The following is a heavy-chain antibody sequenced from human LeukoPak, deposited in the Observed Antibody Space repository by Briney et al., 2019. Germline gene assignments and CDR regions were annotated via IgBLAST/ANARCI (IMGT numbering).Heavy chain of an antibody. CDR2: INHSGST. V-gene: IGHV4-34*01. Sequence: SETLSLTCAVYGGSFSGYYWSWIRQPPGKGLEWIGEINHSGSTNYNPSLKSRVTISVDTSKNQFSLKLSSVAAADTAVYYCARLVTYKRAFDIWGQGTMVTVSS. CDR1: GGSFSGYY. J-gene: IGHJ3*02. CDR3: ARLVTYKRAFDI. D-gene: IGHD1-14*01.